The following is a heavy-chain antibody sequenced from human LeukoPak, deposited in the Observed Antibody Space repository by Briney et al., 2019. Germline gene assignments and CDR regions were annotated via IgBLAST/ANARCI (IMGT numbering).Heavy chain of an antibody. V-gene: IGHV4-61*05. J-gene: IGHJ4*02. D-gene: IGHD3-22*01. CDR2: IYTSGST. CDR3: ARAHYDSSGYYLYYFDY. Sequence: SETLSLTCTVSGGSISSSKYYWGWIRQPPGKGLEWIGRIYTSGSTNYNPSLKSRVTMSVDTSKNQFSLKLSSVTAADTAVYYCARAHYDSSGYYLYYFDYWGQGTLVTVSS. CDR1: GGSISSSKYY.